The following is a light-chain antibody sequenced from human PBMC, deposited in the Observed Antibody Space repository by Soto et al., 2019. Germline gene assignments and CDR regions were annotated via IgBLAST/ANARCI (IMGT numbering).Light chain of an antibody. Sequence: EIVLTQSPATLSLSPEQRATLSCRASQSVTYYLAWYQQKPGQAPRLLIYDTSNRATGIPARFSGSGSGTEFTLTISSLEPGDFAVYYCQQRGTWPPTFGQGTKLEIK. CDR3: QQRGTWPPT. CDR2: DTS. V-gene: IGKV3-11*01. CDR1: QSVTYY. J-gene: IGKJ2*01.